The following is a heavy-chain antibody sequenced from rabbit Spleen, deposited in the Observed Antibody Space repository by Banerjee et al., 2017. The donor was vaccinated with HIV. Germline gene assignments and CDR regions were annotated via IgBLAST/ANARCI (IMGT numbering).Heavy chain of an antibody. D-gene: IGHD1-1*01. V-gene: IGHV1S45*01. J-gene: IGHJ6*01. CDR3: ARDTSSSFSSYGMDL. CDR1: GVSLNDKDV. CDR2: IDSGSSGFT. Sequence: EQLEESGGGLVKPEGSLTLTCKASGVSLNDKDVMCWVRQAPGKGLEWIACIDSGSSGFTYYANWAKGRFTISKTSSTTVTLQMTRLTAADTATYFCARDTSSSFSSYGMDLWGQGTLVTVS.